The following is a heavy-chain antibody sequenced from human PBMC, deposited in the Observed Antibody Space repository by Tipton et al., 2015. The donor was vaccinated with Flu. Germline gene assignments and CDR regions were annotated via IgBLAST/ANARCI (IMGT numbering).Heavy chain of an antibody. CDR2: INWKGNSA. D-gene: IGHD3-3*02. Sequence: SLRLSCVASGFTFDEYSMHWARQSPGKGLEWVAGINWKGNSAGYVDSVTGRFTISRDNGKNSLYLQMDGLRGDDTAVYYCAKDNKMDAFMDYYYHHGMDVWGQGASVTVSS. CDR3: AKDNKMDAFMDYYYHHGMDV. J-gene: IGHJ6*02. V-gene: IGHV3-9*01. CDR1: GFTFDEYS.